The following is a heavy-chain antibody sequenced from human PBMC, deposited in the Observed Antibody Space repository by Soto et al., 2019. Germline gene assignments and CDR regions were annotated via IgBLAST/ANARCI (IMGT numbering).Heavy chain of an antibody. CDR2: INSDGSST. CDR3: ARDAYYDFWSGLSHYYYYYMDV. V-gene: IGHV3-74*01. D-gene: IGHD3-3*01. J-gene: IGHJ6*03. CDR1: GFTLSSYL. Sequence: GGSLRLSCAASGFTLSSYLMHWVRQAPGKGLVWVSRINSDGSSTSYADSVKGRFTISRDNAKNTLYLQMNSLRAEDTAVYYCARDAYYDFWSGLSHYYYYYMDVWGKGTTVTVSS.